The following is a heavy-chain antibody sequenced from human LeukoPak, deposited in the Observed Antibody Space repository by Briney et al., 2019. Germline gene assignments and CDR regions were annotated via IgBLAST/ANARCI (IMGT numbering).Heavy chain of an antibody. D-gene: IGHD3-3*01. J-gene: IGHJ4*02. V-gene: IGHV3-66*01. Sequence: GGSQRLSCAASGFTVSDNYMTWVRQAPGKGLEWVSVIYSGANTYYADSVKGRFTISRDNFENTLYLQMNSLRAEDTAVYYCARVPYYDLWSGPGYFDYWGQGTLVTVSA. CDR1: GFTVSDNY. CDR3: ARVPYYDLWSGPGYFDY. CDR2: IYSGANT.